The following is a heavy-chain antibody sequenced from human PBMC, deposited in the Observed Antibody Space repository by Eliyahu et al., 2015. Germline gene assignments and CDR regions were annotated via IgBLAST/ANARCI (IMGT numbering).Heavy chain of an antibody. D-gene: IGHD3-22*01. CDR3: ARDRIYYYDSSGPRGDI. CDR1: GFTFSSXG. Sequence: QVQLVESGGGVVQPGRSLRLSCAASGFTFSSXGMHWVRQAPGKGLEGVAVIWYDGSNKYYADSVKGRFTISRDNSKNTLYLQMNSLRAEDTAVYYCARDRIYYYDSSGPRGDIWGQGTMVTVSS. J-gene: IGHJ3*02. CDR2: IWYDGSNK. V-gene: IGHV3-33*01.